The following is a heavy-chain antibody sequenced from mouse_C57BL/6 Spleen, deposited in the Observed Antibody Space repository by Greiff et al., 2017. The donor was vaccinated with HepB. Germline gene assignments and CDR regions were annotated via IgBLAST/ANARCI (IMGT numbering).Heavy chain of an antibody. CDR1: GYTFTGYW. J-gene: IGHJ1*03. V-gene: IGHV1-9*01. CDR2: ILPGSGST. D-gene: IGHD1-1*01. Sequence: VQLQQSGAELMKPGASVKLSCKATGYTFTGYWIEWVKQRPGHGLEWIGEILPGSGSTNDNEKFKGKATFTADTSSNTAYMQLSSLTTEDSAIYYCARIHYGSSLYWYFDVWGTGTTVTVSS. CDR3: ARIHYGSSLYWYFDV.